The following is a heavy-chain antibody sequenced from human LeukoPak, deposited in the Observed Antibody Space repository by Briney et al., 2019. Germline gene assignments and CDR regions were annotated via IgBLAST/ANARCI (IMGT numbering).Heavy chain of an antibody. D-gene: IGHD3-16*01. CDR3: ARDNWVMITFGAFDI. J-gene: IGHJ3*02. CDR1: GGSISSSSYY. CDR2: IYTSGST. Sequence: KTSETLSLTCTVSGGSISSSSYYWGWIRQPAGKGLEWIGRIYTSGSTNYNPSLKSRVTISVDTSKNQFSLKLSSVTAADTAVYYCARDNWVMITFGAFDIWGQGTMVTVSS. V-gene: IGHV4-61*02.